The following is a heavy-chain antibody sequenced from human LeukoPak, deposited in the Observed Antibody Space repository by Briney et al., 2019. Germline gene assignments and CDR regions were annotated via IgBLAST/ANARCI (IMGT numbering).Heavy chain of an antibody. J-gene: IGHJ4*02. D-gene: IGHD3-22*01. CDR1: GGSIDSYY. Sequence: SETLSLTCTVSGGSIDSYYWSWIRQPAGKGLEWIGRIYTSGSTNYNPSLKSRVTMSVDTSKNQFSLKLSSVTAADTAVYYCARDRYDSSGYYYYDYWGQGTLVTVSS. CDR3: ARDRYDSSGYYYYDY. CDR2: IYTSGST. V-gene: IGHV4-4*07.